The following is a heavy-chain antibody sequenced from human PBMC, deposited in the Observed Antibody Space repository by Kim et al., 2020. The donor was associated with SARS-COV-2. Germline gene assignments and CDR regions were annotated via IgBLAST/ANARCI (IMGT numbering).Heavy chain of an antibody. Sequence: SETLSLTCAVSGGSISSGGYSWSWIRQPPGKGLEWIGYIYHSGSTYYNPSLKSRVTISVDRSKNQFSLKLSSVTAADTAVYYCARAPVLRYFDWLSQYY. D-gene: IGHD3-9*01. CDR3: ARAPVLRYFDWLSQYY. CDR2: IYHSGST. CDR1: GGSISSGGYS. J-gene: IGHJ4*01. V-gene: IGHV4-30-2*01.